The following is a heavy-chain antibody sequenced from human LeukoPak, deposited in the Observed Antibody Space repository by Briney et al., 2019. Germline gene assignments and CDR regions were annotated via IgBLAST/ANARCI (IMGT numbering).Heavy chain of an antibody. D-gene: IGHD3-22*01. V-gene: IGHV4-59*04. J-gene: IGHJ4*02. CDR3: ARHGGDTYYYDSSGYYPIDY. CDR2: IYYSGST. Sequence: KASETLSLTCTVSGGSISSYYWSWIRQPPGKGLEWIGYIYYSGSTYYNPSLKSRVTISVDTSKNQFSLKLSSVTAADTAVYYCARHGGDTYYYDSSGYYPIDYWGQGTLVTVSS. CDR1: GGSISSYY.